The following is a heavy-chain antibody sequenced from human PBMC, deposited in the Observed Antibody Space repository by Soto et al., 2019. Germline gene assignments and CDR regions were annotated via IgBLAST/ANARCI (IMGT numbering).Heavy chain of an antibody. D-gene: IGHD1-1*01. CDR3: ARGRYGDY. CDR1: GYTFTSYG. Sequence: QVHLVQSGAEVKKPGASVKVSCKASGYTFTSYGITWVRQAPGQGLEWMGWISAHNGNTDYAQKLQGRVIVTRDTSTSTAYMERRSLRSCDTAVYYCARGRYGDYWGQGALVTVSS. J-gene: IGHJ4*02. V-gene: IGHV1-18*01. CDR2: ISAHNGNT.